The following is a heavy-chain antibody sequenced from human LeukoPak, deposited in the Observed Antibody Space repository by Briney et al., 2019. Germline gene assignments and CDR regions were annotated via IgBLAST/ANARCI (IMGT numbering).Heavy chain of an antibody. CDR3: AKGTQNGPPLHYFDY. V-gene: IGHV3-30-3*01. D-gene: IGHD1-1*01. Sequence: GGSLRLSCAASGFTFSSYAMHWVRQAPGKGLEWVAVISYDGSNKYYADSVKGRFTISRDNSKNTLYLQMNSLRAEDKAVYYCAKGTQNGPPLHYFDYWGQGTLVTVSS. CDR1: GFTFSSYA. CDR2: ISYDGSNK. J-gene: IGHJ4*02.